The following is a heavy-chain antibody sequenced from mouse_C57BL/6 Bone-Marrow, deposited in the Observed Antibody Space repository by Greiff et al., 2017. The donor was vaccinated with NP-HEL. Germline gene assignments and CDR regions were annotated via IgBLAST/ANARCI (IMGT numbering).Heavy chain of an antibody. V-gene: IGHV1-52*01. J-gene: IGHJ1*03. CDR3: ASHGYFEG. CDR2: IDPSDSET. Sequence: QVQLQQPGAELVKPGASVKLSCKASGYTFTSYWMHWVKQRPIQGLEWIGNIDPSDSETPYNQKFKDKATLTVDKSSSTAYMQLSSLTSEDSAVYYCASHGYFEGWGTGTTVTGSS. CDR1: GYTFTSYW.